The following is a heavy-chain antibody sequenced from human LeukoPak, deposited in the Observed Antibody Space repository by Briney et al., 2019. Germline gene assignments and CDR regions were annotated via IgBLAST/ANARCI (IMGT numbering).Heavy chain of an antibody. J-gene: IGHJ4*02. Sequence: SETLSLTCAVYGGSFSGYYWSWIRQPPGKGLEWIGEINHSGSTNYNPSLKSRVTISVDTSKNQFSLKLSSGTAADTAVYYCARSGDFWSGYSPTDYWGQGTLVTVSS. D-gene: IGHD3-3*01. CDR3: ARSGDFWSGYSPTDY. V-gene: IGHV4-34*01. CDR2: INHSGST. CDR1: GGSFSGYY.